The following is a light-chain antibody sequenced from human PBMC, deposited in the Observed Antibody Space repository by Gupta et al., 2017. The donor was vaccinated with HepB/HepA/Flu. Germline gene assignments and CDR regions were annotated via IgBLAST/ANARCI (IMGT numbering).Light chain of an antibody. J-gene: IGLJ1*01. CDR1: SSNIGSNN. Sequence: QSVLTQPPSASGNPGQRVTSYCSGSSSNIGSNNGNWYQQLPGAAPKLLIYSNNQRPSGVPDRLSGSKSATSASLAISGLQSEDEDDYYCAAWHDSLIGYVFGTGTKLTVL. V-gene: IGLV1-44*01. CDR3: AAWHDSLIGYV. CDR2: SNN.